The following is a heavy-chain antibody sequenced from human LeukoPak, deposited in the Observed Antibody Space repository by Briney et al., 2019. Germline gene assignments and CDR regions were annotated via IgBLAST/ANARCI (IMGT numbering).Heavy chain of an antibody. Sequence: GGSLRLSCAASGFTFDDYAMHWVRQVPGKGLEWVSGISWKSGSIDYADSVKGRFTISRDNSKNTLYPQMNSLRAEDTAVYYCAREGSSSWFDAFDIWGQGTMVTVSS. CDR1: GFTFDDYA. J-gene: IGHJ3*02. V-gene: IGHV3-9*01. D-gene: IGHD6-13*01. CDR2: ISWKSGSI. CDR3: AREGSSSWFDAFDI.